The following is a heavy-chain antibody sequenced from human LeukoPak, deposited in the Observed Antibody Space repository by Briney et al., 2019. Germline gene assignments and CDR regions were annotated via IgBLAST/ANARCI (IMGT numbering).Heavy chain of an antibody. Sequence: SETLSLTCAVYGGSLSAYYWTWIRQPPGKGLEWIGEINHGGGTNYNPSLKSRVTISVDTSKNQFSLKLSSVTAADTAVYYCASNSFDYYGSGSYSVDYWGQGTLVTVSS. CDR3: ASNSFDYYGSGSYSVDY. CDR2: INHGGGT. V-gene: IGHV4-34*01. D-gene: IGHD3-10*01. CDR1: GGSLSAYY. J-gene: IGHJ4*02.